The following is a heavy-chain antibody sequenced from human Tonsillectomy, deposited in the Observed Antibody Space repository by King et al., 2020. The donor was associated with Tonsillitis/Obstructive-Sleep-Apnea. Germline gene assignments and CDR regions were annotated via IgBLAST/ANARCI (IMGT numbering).Heavy chain of an antibody. CDR1: GFLFSRYA. Sequence: VQLVESGGGVVQPGRSLRLSCAASGFLFSRYAVHWVRQAPGNGLEWLAVISYDGSNKYYADSVKGRFTISRDNSKNTLYLQMNSLRAEDKAVFYCISSLYGDYVQGAFDIWGQGTMVTVSS. CDR2: ISYDGSNK. V-gene: IGHV3-30*04. D-gene: IGHD4-17*01. CDR3: ISSLYGDYVQGAFDI. J-gene: IGHJ3*02.